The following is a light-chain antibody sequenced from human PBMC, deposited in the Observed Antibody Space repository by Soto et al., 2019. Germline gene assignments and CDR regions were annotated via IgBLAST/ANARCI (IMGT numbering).Light chain of an antibody. Sequence: DIQMTQSPSSLSASVGDRVTITCQASQDISNYLNWYQQKPGKAPKLLIYDASNLETGVPSRFSGSGSGTDFTFTISSLQPEDIATYYFQQYDNLPLTFVGGTKVDIK. J-gene: IGKJ4*01. V-gene: IGKV1-33*01. CDR2: DAS. CDR1: QDISNY. CDR3: QQYDNLPLT.